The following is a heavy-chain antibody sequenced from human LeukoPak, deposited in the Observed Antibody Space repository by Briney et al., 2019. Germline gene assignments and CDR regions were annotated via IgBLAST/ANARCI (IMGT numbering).Heavy chain of an antibody. D-gene: IGHD2/OR15-2a*01. CDR1: GFSLSGSA. Sequence: QSGGSLRLSCVASGFSLSGSAMHWVRQASGRGLEWVGRIRSRSNDYATAYAASVTGRFTVSRDDSRNTAYLQMHSLKTEDTAVYFCMSISTTAIYWGLGTLVTVSS. CDR2: IRSRSNDYAT. V-gene: IGHV3-73*01. J-gene: IGHJ4*02. CDR3: MSISTTAIY.